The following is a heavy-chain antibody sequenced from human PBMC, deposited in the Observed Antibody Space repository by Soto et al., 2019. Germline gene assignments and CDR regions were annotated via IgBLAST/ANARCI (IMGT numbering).Heavy chain of an antibody. CDR1: NMTFTYAW. J-gene: IGHJ4*02. V-gene: IGHV3-15*01. D-gene: IGHD3-16*02. Sequence: GGSLRLSCVVYNMTFTYAWMSWVRRAPGKGLEWVGRIKATAYGGTTDYAARVKGRFSISRDDSKNTLYLEMNSLRTEDTGTYFCTTDDTSRYYFQHWGRGTLVTVSS. CDR2: IKATAYGGTT. CDR3: TTDDTSRYYFQH.